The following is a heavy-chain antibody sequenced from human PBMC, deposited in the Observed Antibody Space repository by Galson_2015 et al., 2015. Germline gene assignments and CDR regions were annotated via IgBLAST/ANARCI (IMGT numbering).Heavy chain of an antibody. Sequence: QSGAEVKKPGASVKVSCTASGGTFSSYAISWVRQAPGQGLEWMGGIIPIFGTANYAQKFQGRVTITADESTSTAYMKLGSLRSEDTAVYYCAGHSVGNCSSTSCYRYDWGQGTLVTVSS. CDR3: AGHSVGNCSSTSCYRYD. CDR2: IIPIFGTA. J-gene: IGHJ4*02. V-gene: IGHV1-69*13. CDR1: GGTFSSYA. D-gene: IGHD2-2*02.